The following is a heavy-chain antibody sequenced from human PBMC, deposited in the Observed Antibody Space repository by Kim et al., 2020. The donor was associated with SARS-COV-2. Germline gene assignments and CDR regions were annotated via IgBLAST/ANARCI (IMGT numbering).Heavy chain of an antibody. CDR2: INHSGST. Sequence: SETLSLTCAVYGGSFSGYYWSWIRQPPGKGLEWIGEINHSGSTNYNPSLKSRVTISVDTSKNQFSLKLSSVTAADTAVYYCARGRIGVYGSGSYWAYWGQGTLVTVSS. V-gene: IGHV4-34*01. J-gene: IGHJ4*02. CDR1: GGSFSGYY. CDR3: ARGRIGVYGSGSYWAY. D-gene: IGHD3-10*01.